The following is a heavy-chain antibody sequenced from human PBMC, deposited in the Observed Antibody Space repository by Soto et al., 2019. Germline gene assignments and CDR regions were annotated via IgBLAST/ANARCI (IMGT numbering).Heavy chain of an antibody. V-gene: IGHV2-5*02. CDR2: IYWDDDT. D-gene: IGHD1-26*01. CDR1: GFSLSTSAVG. CDR3: AHRLPRGAGNY. Sequence: QITLKESGPTLVKPTQTLTLTCTFSGFSLSTSAVGVGSIRQPPGKALERLALIYWDDDTRYSPSLTSRLTITKDTSKNQVVLTMTNMDPVDTATCYCAHRLPRGAGNYCGKGTLVTVSS. J-gene: IGHJ4*02.